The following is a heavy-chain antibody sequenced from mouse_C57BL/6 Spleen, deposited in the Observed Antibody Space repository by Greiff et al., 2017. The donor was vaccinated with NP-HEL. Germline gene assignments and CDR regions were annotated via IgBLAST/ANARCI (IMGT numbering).Heavy chain of an antibody. CDR3: ARRNYGSSYGYFDV. V-gene: IGHV1-69*01. Sequence: QVQLQQPGAELVMPGASVKLSCKASGYTFTSYWMHWVKQRPGQGLEWIGEIDPSDSYTNYNQKFKGKSTLTVDKSSSTAYMQLSSLTSEDSAVYYCARRNYGSSYGYFDVWGTGTTVTVSS. CDR2: IDPSDSYT. D-gene: IGHD1-1*01. CDR1: GYTFTSYW. J-gene: IGHJ1*03.